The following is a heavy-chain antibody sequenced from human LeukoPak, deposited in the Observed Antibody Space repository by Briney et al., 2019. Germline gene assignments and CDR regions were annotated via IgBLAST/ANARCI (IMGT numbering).Heavy chain of an antibody. Sequence: SETLSLTCTVSGGSISSYYWSWIRQPPRKGLEWIGYIYYSGSTNYNPSLKSRVTISVDTSENQFSLKLSSVTAADTAVYYCASLGTSTYNWFDPWRQGTLVTVSS. CDR3: ASLGTSTYNWFDP. CDR1: GGSISSYY. V-gene: IGHV4-59*01. CDR2: IYYSGST. J-gene: IGHJ5*02. D-gene: IGHD3-16*01.